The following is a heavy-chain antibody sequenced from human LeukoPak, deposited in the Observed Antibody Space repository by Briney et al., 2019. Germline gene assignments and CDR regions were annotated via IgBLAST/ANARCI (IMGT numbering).Heavy chain of an antibody. Sequence: SETLSLTCAVSGGSISRYYWSWIRQPPGKGLEWVGYIYYSGSTKYNPSLKSRVTISVDTSKNQFSLKLSSVTAADTAVYYCAREDSSSWEHAFDIWGQGTMVTVSS. J-gene: IGHJ3*02. CDR1: GGSISRYY. D-gene: IGHD6-13*01. V-gene: IGHV4-59*08. CDR3: AREDSSSWEHAFDI. CDR2: IYYSGST.